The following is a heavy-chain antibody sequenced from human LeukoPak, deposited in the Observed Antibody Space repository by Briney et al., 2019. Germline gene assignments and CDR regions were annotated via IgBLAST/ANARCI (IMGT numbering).Heavy chain of an antibody. V-gene: IGHV5-10-1*01. D-gene: IGHD6-6*01. J-gene: IGHJ6*02. CDR3: ASSLYGSSSSYYSMDV. CDR1: GYTFTSYW. Sequence: GESLQISCKGSGYTFTSYWIGWVRQMPGKGLEWMGRIDPSDSYTNYSPSFQGHVTISIDKSISTAYLQWSSLKASDTAMFYCASSLYGSSSSYYSMDVWGQGTTVTVSS. CDR2: IDPSDSYT.